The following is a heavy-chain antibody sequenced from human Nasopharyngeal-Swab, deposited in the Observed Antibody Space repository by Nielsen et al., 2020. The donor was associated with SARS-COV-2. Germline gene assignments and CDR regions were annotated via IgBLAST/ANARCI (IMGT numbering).Heavy chain of an antibody. CDR3: ARDGSSGWFGSHAGPDWFDP. D-gene: IGHD6-19*01. CDR2: ISSSSSYI. CDR1: GFTFSSYS. V-gene: IGHV3-21*01. Sequence: GESLKISCAASGFTFSSYSMNWVRQAPGKGLEWVSSISSSSSYIYYADSVKGRFTISRDNAKNSLYLQMNSLRDEDTAVYYCARDGSSGWFGSHAGPDWFDPWGQGTLVTVSS. J-gene: IGHJ5*02.